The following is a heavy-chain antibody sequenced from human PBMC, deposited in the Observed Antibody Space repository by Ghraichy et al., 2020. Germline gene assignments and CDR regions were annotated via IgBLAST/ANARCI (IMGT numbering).Heavy chain of an antibody. D-gene: IGHD3-10*01. Sequence: SETLSLTCAVYGGSVTGYYWSWIRQPPGKGLEWVGQINDGGSTDYNPSLKSRVTISVDTSKNQFSLILTSVTAADTAVYYCTRGRRHNYGSDYSGSGRYYRYNWFDPWGQGTLVTVSS. CDR3: TRGRRHNYGSDYSGSGRYYRYNWFDP. J-gene: IGHJ5*02. CDR2: INDGGST. CDR1: GGSVTGYY. V-gene: IGHV4-34*01.